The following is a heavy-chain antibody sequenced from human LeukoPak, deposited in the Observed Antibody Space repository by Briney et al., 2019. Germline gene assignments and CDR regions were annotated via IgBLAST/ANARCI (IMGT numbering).Heavy chain of an antibody. CDR2: IYYSGSI. J-gene: IGHJ4*02. CDR1: GYSISSSNY. D-gene: IGHD5-12*01. V-gene: IGHV4-28*05. Sequence: SETLSLTCAVSGYSISSSNYWAWIRQPPGKGLEWIGHIYYSGSIYYNPSLKSRVTMSVDTSKNQFSLKLSSVTAVDTAVYYCARYRSGNDQGYWGQGTLVTVSS. CDR3: ARYRSGNDQGY.